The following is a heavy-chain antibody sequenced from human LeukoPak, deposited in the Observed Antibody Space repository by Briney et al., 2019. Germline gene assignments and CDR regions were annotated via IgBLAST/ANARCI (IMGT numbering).Heavy chain of an antibody. J-gene: IGHJ5*02. CDR2: ISGSGGST. CDR1: GFTFSSYA. Sequence: GGSLRLSCAPSGFTFSSYAISWVRQAPGKGREWVSSISGSGGSTYYADYVKRRFTVSRDNSKNTLHLQMNSLRAKDTAVYYCAKEECTSSWYGLLDPWGQGTLVTVSS. CDR3: AKEECTSSWYGLLDP. V-gene: IGHV3-23*01. D-gene: IGHD6-13*01.